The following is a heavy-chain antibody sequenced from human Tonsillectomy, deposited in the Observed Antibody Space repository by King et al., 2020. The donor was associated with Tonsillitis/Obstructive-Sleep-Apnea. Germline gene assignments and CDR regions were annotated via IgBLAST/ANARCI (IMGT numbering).Heavy chain of an antibody. V-gene: IGHV1-24*01. D-gene: IGHD2-15*01. CDR2: FDPEDGET. Sequence: QLVQSGAEVKKPGASVKVSCKVSGYTLTELSMHWVRQAPGKGLEWMGGFDPEDGETIYAQKFQGRVTMTEDTSTDTAYIELSRLRSEDTAVYYCATTHAGSGGSCYLGDWGQGTLVTVSS. CDR3: ATTHAGSGGSCYLGD. J-gene: IGHJ4*02. CDR1: GYTLTELS.